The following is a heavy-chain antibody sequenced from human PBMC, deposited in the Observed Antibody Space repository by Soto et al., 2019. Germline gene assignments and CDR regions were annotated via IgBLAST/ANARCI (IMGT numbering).Heavy chain of an antibody. CDR2: IIPIFGTA. CDR1: GGTFSSYT. Sequence: QVQLVQSGAEVKKPGSSVTVSCKASGGTFSSYTISWVRQAPGQGLEWMGGIIPIFGTANYAQKFQGRVTITADESTSTAYMEWSSLRSEDTAVYYCARGNHRRLRLWYFELWGRGTLVTVSS. CDR3: ARGNHRRLRLWYFEL. V-gene: IGHV1-69*12. J-gene: IGHJ2*01. D-gene: IGHD5-12*01.